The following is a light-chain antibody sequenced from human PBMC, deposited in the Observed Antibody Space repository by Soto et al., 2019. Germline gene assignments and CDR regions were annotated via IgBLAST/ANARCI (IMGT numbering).Light chain of an antibody. Sequence: EIVMTQSLATLSVSPGERATLSCRTSQSVNNNLAWYQHKPGQAPRLLIYGASNRATGIPARFSGSGSGTEFTLTINSLQSEDFAVYYCQQYNNWPLTFGGGTKVEIK. J-gene: IGKJ4*01. V-gene: IGKV3D-15*01. CDR3: QQYNNWPLT. CDR1: QSVNNN. CDR2: GAS.